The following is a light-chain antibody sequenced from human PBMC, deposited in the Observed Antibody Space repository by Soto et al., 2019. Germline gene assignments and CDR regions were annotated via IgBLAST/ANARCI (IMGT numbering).Light chain of an antibody. CDR2: DAS. J-gene: IGKJ4*01. CDR1: QSVSTN. Sequence: EIVLTQSPGTLSLSPGERATLSCRASQSVSTNLAWYQQKPGQAPRLLIYDASNRATGIPARFSGSGSGTDFTLTITSLEPEDFAVYYCQHRSNWLAFGGGTKVDIK. V-gene: IGKV3-11*01. CDR3: QHRSNWLA.